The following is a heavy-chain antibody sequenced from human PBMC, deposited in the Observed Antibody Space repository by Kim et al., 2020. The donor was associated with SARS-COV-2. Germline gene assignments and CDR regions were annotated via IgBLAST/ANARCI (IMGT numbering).Heavy chain of an antibody. CDR1: GYSFPTYW. D-gene: IGHD2-15*01. Sequence: GESLKISCKGSGYSFPTYWIAWIRQMPGGGLEWMGGIDPRDSYTYYSPSFQGHVTMSVDKSVSTAYLHWSSLKASDTAMYYCARFTSSGGFYYYAVDVWG. V-gene: IGHV5-10-1*01. CDR2: IDPRDSYT. J-gene: IGHJ6*02. CDR3: ARFTSSGGFYYYAVDV.